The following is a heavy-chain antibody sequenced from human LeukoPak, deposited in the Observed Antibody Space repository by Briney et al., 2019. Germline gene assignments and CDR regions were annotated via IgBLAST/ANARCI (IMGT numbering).Heavy chain of an antibody. CDR1: GYTFTIYA. J-gene: IGHJ4*02. D-gene: IGHD3-22*01. CDR3: ARALSPYDSSGYPSPIDY. Sequence: GASVKVSCKSSGYTFTIYAIHWVRQAPGQRLEWMGWINADNGNTKYSQKFQDRVTITRDTSANTAYMELSSLRSEDMAVYYCARALSPYDSSGYPSPIDYWGQGTLVTVSS. V-gene: IGHV1-3*01. CDR2: INADNGNT.